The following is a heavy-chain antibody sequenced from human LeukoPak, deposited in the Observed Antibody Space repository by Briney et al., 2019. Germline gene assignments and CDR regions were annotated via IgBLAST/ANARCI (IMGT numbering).Heavy chain of an antibody. Sequence: KPSETLSLTCAVSGYSISSGYYWGWIRQPPGKGLEWIGSIYHSGSTYYNPSLKSRVTISVDTSKNQFSLKLSSVTAADTAVYYCARKSTGYCTNGVCRGHNWFDPWGQGTLVTVSS. D-gene: IGHD2-8*01. CDR1: GYSISSGYY. J-gene: IGHJ5*02. CDR2: IYHSGST. CDR3: ARKSTGYCTNGVCRGHNWFDP. V-gene: IGHV4-38-2*01.